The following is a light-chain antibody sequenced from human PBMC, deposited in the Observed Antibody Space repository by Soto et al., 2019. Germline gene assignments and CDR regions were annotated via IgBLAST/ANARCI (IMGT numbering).Light chain of an antibody. CDR2: AVI. CDR3: CSYAGSSTYV. V-gene: IGLV2-23*02. CDR1: SSDVGSYNL. Sequence: QSALTQPASVSGSPGQSITISCTGTSSDVGSYNLVSWYQQHPGKAPKLMIYAVIKRPSGVSNRFSGSKSGNTASLTISGLQAEDEADYYCCSYAGSSTYVFGTGTKVTVL. J-gene: IGLJ1*01.